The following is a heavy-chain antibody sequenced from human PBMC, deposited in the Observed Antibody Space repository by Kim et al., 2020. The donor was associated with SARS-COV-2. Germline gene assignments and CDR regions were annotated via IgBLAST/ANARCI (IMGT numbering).Heavy chain of an antibody. Sequence: GGSLRLSCAPSGFTSSSYAMSWVRQAPGKGLKWVSAIGASGGSTYYADSVKGRFTISRDNSKNTLSLQMNSLIAEDTAVYYCAKTKEWPYYFDYWGQGTLVTVSS. V-gene: IGHV3-23*01. D-gene: IGHD3-3*01. CDR3: AKTKEWPYYFDY. J-gene: IGHJ4*02. CDR2: IGASGGST. CDR1: GFTSSSYA.